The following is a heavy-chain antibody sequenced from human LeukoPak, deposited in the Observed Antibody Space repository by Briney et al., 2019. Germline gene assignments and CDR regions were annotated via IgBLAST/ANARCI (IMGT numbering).Heavy chain of an antibody. Sequence: GASVKVSCKASGYTFTSYDINWVRQATGQGLEWMGWMNPNSGNTGYAQKFQGRVTMTRNTSISTAYMELSSLRSEDTAVYYCARLPYDFWSGYYYYGMDVWGQGTTDTVSS. V-gene: IGHV1-8*01. CDR1: GYTFTSYD. J-gene: IGHJ6*02. CDR3: ARLPYDFWSGYYYYGMDV. CDR2: MNPNSGNT. D-gene: IGHD3-3*01.